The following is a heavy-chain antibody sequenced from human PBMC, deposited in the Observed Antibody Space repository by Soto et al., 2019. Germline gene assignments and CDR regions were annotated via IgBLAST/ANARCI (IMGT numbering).Heavy chain of an antibody. D-gene: IGHD7-27*01. CDR3: AHSLIPNWGSRGAFDY. CDR1: CC. V-gene: IGHV4-30-2*02. Sequence: CCRSWIKKPPGKGLEWIGYIYHSGSTYYNPSLKSRVTISVDTSKNQVVLTMTNMDPVDTATYYCAHSLIPNWGSRGAFDYWGQGTLVTVSS. J-gene: IGHJ4*02. CDR2: IYHSGST.